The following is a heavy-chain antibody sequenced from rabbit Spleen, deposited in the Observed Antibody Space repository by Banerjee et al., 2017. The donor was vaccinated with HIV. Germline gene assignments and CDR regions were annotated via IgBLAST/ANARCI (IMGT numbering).Heavy chain of an antibody. D-gene: IGHD1-1*01. CDR1: GFSFSTAYW. J-gene: IGHJ4*01. V-gene: IGHV1S45*01. CDR3: ASSIDTAAYFTF. CDR2: IYTGSGGT. Sequence: QEQLEESGGGLVQPEGSLTLTCTASGFSFSTAYWMCWVRQAPGKGLEWIGCIYTGSGGTYYASWAKGRFTISKTSSTVDLKMTSLTAADTATYFCASSIDTAAYFTFWGPGTLVTVS.